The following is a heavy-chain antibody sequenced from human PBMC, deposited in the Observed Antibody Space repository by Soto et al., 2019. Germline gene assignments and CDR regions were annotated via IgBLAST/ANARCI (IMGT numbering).Heavy chain of an antibody. CDR3: ARAIEEGECRHFWHQKYAGMGL. V-gene: IGHV1-69*13. CDR2: IIPIFGTA. J-gene: IGHJ6*01. CDR1: GGTFSSYA. D-gene: IGHD3-10*01. Sequence: SVKGSCTASGGTFSSYAISWVRQAPGQGLEWMGGIIPIFGTANYAQKFQGRVTITADESTSTAYMELSSLRSEDAAVYYCARAIEEGECRHFWHQKYAGMGLGGQGTTATV.